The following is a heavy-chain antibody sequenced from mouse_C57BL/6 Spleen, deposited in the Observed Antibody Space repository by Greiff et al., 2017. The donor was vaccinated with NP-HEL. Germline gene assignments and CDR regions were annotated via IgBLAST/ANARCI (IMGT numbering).Heavy chain of an antibody. Sequence: VQLVESGPELVKPGASVKISCKASGYAFSSSWMNWVKQRPGKGLEWIGRIYPGDGDTNYNGKVKGKATLTADKSSSTAYMQLSSLTSEDSAVYFCARGITTVVASFDYWGQGTTLTVSS. V-gene: IGHV1-82*01. CDR3: ARGITTVVASFDY. CDR2: IYPGDGDT. D-gene: IGHD1-1*01. J-gene: IGHJ2*01. CDR1: GYAFSSSW.